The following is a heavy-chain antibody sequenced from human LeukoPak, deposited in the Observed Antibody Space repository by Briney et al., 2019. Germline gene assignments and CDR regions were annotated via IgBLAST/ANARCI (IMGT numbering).Heavy chain of an antibody. CDR1: GYTFTSYA. CDR2: INPNSGDT. D-gene: IGHD2-2*01. CDR3: ARDYCSSTSCLFDY. V-gene: IGHV1-2*06. J-gene: IGHJ4*02. Sequence: ASVKVSCKASGYTFTSYAMHRVRQAPGQGLEWMGRINPNSGDTNYAQKFQGRVTMTRDTSISTAYMELSRLRSDDTAVYYCARDYCSSTSCLFDYWGQGTLVTVSS.